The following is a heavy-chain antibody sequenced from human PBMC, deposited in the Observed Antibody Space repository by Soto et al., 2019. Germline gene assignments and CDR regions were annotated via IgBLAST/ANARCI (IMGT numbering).Heavy chain of an antibody. D-gene: IGHD6-13*01. Sequence: GESLKISCKASGYDFTNYWIAWVRQTPGRGLEWMGMIYPGDADIRYNPSFRGRVTISADKSITSAFVQWGSLKASDSAIYSCARFRGRRRQLISMSFHLWGLGTLVTVSS. CDR3: ARFRGRRRQLISMSFHL. V-gene: IGHV5-51*01. J-gene: IGHJ4*03. CDR2: IYPGDADI. CDR1: GYDFTNYW.